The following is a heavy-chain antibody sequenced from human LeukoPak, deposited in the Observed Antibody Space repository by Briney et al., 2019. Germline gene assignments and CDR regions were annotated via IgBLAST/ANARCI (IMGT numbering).Heavy chain of an antibody. D-gene: IGHD1-26*01. CDR3: AREGRRELRSPLTAWKNWFDP. V-gene: IGHV1-3*03. Sequence: GASVKVSCKASGYTFTSYAMHWVRQAPGQRLEWMGWINAGNGNTKYSQEFQGRVTITRDTSASTAYMELSSLRSEDMAVYYCAREGRRELRSPLTAWKNWFDPWGQGTLVTVSS. J-gene: IGHJ5*02. CDR1: GYTFTSYA. CDR2: INAGNGNT.